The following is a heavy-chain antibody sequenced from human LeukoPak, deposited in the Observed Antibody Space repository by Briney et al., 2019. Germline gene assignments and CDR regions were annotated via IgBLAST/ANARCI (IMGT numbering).Heavy chain of an antibody. J-gene: IGHJ6*03. CDR3: AKDITSYYYYYMDV. Sequence: GGSLRLSCAASGFTFSSYAMSWVRQAPGKGLEWVSAISGSGGSTYYADSVKGRFTISRDNSKNTLYLQMNSLRAEDTAVYYCAKDITSYYYYYMDVWGKGTTVTVSS. D-gene: IGHD1-14*01. CDR1: GFTFSSYA. CDR2: ISGSGGST. V-gene: IGHV3-23*01.